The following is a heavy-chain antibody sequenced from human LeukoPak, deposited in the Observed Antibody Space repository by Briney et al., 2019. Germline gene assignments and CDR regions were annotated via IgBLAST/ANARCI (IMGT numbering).Heavy chain of an antibody. CDR3: ARETTGGWFGEFQPRYYFDY. D-gene: IGHD3-10*01. Sequence: GGSLRLSCAASGFTFSSYWMSWVRQAPGKGLEWVANIKQDGSEKYYVDSVKGRFTISRDNAKNSLYLQMNSLRAEDTAVYYCARETTGGWFGEFQPRYYFDYWGQGTLVTVSS. J-gene: IGHJ4*02. V-gene: IGHV3-7*03. CDR2: IKQDGSEK. CDR1: GFTFSSYW.